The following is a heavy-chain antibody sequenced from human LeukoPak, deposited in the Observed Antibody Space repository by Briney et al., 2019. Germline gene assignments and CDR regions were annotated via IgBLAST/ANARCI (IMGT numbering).Heavy chain of an antibody. Sequence: GGSLRLSCAASGFTFSSYAMSWVRQAPGKGLEWVSAISGRGGSTYYADSVKGRFTISRDNSKNTLYLQMNSLRAEDTAVYYCAKDPAYYDSSGYYPDYWGQGTLVTVSS. CDR2: ISGRGGST. J-gene: IGHJ4*02. D-gene: IGHD3-22*01. CDR1: GFTFSSYA. V-gene: IGHV3-23*01. CDR3: AKDPAYYDSSGYYPDY.